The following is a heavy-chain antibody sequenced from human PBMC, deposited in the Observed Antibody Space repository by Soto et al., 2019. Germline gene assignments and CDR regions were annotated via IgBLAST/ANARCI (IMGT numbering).Heavy chain of an antibody. CDR3: ATMTKGIGYYYYMGV. CDR1: GGFISSYY. Sequence: SETLSLTCTVSGGFISSYYWSWIRQPPGKGLEWIGYIYYSGSTNYNPSLKSRVTISVDTSKNQFSLKLSSVTAADTAVYYCATMTKGIGYYYYMGVWGKGTTVTVS. V-gene: IGHV4-59*08. D-gene: IGHD2-15*01. J-gene: IGHJ6*03. CDR2: IYYSGST.